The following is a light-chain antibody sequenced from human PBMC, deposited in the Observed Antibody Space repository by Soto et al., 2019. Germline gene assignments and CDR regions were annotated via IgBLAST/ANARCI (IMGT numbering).Light chain of an antibody. CDR2: GAS. V-gene: IGKV3-20*01. Sequence: NVLTQSPGTLALSPREVATLSCRASQSVSNNYLAWYQQKPGQAPRLLISGASRRATGIPDRFSGSGSGTAFTLSISRLEPEDFALYYCQQYVSSAITFGQGTRLEIK. J-gene: IGKJ5*01. CDR1: QSVSNNY. CDR3: QQYVSSAIT.